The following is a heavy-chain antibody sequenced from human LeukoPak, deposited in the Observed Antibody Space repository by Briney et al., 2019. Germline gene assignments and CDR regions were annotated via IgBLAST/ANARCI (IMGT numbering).Heavy chain of an antibody. CDR1: GGSISSSNW. CDR3: ARGSRDSSSWYDY. Sequence: SETLSLTCAVSGGSISSSNWWIWVRQPPGKGLEWIGEIDHSGSTNYNPSLKSRVTISVDTSKNQFSLKLSSVTAADTAVYYCARGSRDSSSWYDYWGQGTLVTVSS. CDR2: IDHSGST. D-gene: IGHD6-13*01. J-gene: IGHJ4*02. V-gene: IGHV4-4*02.